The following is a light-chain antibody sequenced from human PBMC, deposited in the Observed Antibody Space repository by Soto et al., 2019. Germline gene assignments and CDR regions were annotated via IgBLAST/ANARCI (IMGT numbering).Light chain of an antibody. CDR3: HQHFSCVLT. Sequence: DILITQSTVSLAVSLGERATISFKSSQTILWATQNNSYLVWCQQRPGQHPKLLIYWASIRGSGVPDRLCGSGFGRDLSLTTISFLTADVSVYYCHQHFSCVLTFGRGTKVDIK. J-gene: IGKJ4*01. CDR1: QTILWATQNNSY. CDR2: WAS. V-gene: IGKV4-1*01.